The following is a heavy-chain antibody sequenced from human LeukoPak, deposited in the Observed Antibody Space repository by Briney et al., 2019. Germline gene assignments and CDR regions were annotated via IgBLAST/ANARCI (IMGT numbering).Heavy chain of an antibody. J-gene: IGHJ4*02. V-gene: IGHV4-39*07. CDR1: GGSISTSTYY. Sequence: SETLSLTCTVSGGSISTSTYYWGWIRQPPGKGLEWIGGIYYSGSTYYNPSLKSRVTISVDTSKNQFSLKLSSVTAADTAVYYCARTELLWFGYYFDYWGQGTLVTVSS. CDR2: IYYSGST. D-gene: IGHD3-10*01. CDR3: ARTELLWFGYYFDY.